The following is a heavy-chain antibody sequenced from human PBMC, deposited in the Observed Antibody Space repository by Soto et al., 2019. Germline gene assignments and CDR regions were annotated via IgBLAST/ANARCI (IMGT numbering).Heavy chain of an antibody. D-gene: IGHD6-13*01. CDR1: GDSDSSYSVF. CDR2: TYYRSKWYS. CDR3: ARLIGNSWLDY. J-gene: IGHJ4*02. V-gene: IGHV6-1*01. Sequence: SQPVLTTYAITGDSDSSYSVFCNRSRKFPFGGLEWLGRTYYRSKWYSEYAISVQSRITVNADTSKNQVSLQLDSVTPDDTAVYYCARLIGNSWLDYWGQGTLVTVSS.